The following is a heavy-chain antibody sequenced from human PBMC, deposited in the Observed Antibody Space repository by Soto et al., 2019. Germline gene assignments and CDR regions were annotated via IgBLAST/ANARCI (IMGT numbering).Heavy chain of an antibody. D-gene: IGHD1-26*01. J-gene: IGHJ5*02. CDR1: GFTFSTYD. CDR2: IIDNAAAT. V-gene: IGHV3-23*01. Sequence: GGSLRLSCAASGFTFSTYDMAWVRQAPGKGLEWVSSIIDNAAATYYADSVKGRFTISRDNSKNTLYLQMNSLRVDDTALYYCAKCRVGGPPGSWGQGTLVTVSS. CDR3: AKCRVGGPPGS.